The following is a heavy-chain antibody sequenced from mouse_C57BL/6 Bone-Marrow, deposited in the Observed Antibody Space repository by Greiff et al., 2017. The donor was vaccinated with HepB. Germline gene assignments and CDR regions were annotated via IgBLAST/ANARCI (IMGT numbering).Heavy chain of an antibody. V-gene: IGHV1-69*01. D-gene: IGHD1-1*01. J-gene: IGHJ1*03. CDR1: GYTFTSYW. CDR2: IDPADSYT. Sequence: VKLQQPGAELVMPGASVKLSCKASGYTFTSYWMHWVKQRPGQGLEWIGEIDPADSYTNYNQKFKGKSTLTGDKSSSTAYMQLSSLTSEDSAVYYCARNYYGSSYWYWDVGGRGTTITVTS. CDR3: ARNYYGSSYWYWDV.